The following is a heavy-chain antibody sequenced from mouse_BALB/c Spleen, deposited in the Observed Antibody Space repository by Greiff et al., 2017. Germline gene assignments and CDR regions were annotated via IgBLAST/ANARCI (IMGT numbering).Heavy chain of an antibody. V-gene: IGHV1-7*01. J-gene: IGHJ2*01. CDR2: INPSTGYT. Sequence: QVQLQQSGAELAKPGASVKMSCKASGYTFTSYWMHWVKQRPGQGLEWIGYINPSTGYTEYNQKFKDKATLTADKSSSTAYMQLSSLTSEDSAVYYCARSAAYYRYAFDYWGQGTTLTVSS. D-gene: IGHD2-14*01. CDR1: GYTFTSYW. CDR3: ARSAAYYRYAFDY.